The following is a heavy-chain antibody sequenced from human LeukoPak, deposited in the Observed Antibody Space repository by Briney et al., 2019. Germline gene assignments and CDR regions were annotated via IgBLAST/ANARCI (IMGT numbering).Heavy chain of an antibody. CDR2: IDWDDDK. Sequence: ESGPALVKPTQTLTLTCTFSGFSLSTSGMCVSWIRQPPGKALEWLARIDWDDDKYYSTSLKTRLTISKDTSKNQVVLTMTNMDPVDTATYYCARIRNPYDILTGYYMDVWGKGTTVTVSS. J-gene: IGHJ6*03. CDR3: ARIRNPYDILTGYYMDV. D-gene: IGHD3-9*01. CDR1: GFSLSTSGMC. V-gene: IGHV2-70*11.